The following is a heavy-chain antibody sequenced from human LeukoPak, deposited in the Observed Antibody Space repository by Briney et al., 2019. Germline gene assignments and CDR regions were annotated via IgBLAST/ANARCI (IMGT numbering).Heavy chain of an antibody. D-gene: IGHD3-10*01. Sequence: SETLSLTCTVSGGSISSYYWSWIRQPPGKGLEWIGYIYYSGSTNYNPSLKSRVTISVDTSKNQFSLKLSSVTAADTAVYYCARTYGSGSYYNFPIFDYWGQGTLVTVSS. CDR3: ARTYGSGSYYNFPIFDY. J-gene: IGHJ4*02. CDR2: IYYSGST. CDR1: GGSISSYY. V-gene: IGHV4-59*01.